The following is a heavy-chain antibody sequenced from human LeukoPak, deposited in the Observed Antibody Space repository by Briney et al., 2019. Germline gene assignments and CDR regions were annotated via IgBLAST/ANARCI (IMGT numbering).Heavy chain of an antibody. D-gene: IGHD5-18*01. CDR3: AKDFTTVHTAHLTHIFDY. V-gene: IGHV3-30*18. CDR2: ISYDGSNK. J-gene: IGHJ4*02. CDR1: GFTFSSYG. Sequence: GGSLRLSCAASGFTFSSYGMHWVRQAPGKGLEWVAVISYDGSNKYYADSVKGRFTISRDNSKNTLYLQMNSLRAEDTAVYYCAKDFTTVHTAHLTHIFDYWGQGTLVTVSS.